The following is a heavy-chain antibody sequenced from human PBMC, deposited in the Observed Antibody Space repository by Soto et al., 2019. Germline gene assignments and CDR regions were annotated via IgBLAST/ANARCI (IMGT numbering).Heavy chain of an antibody. J-gene: IGHJ6*02. V-gene: IGHV3-49*03. Sequence: GGSLRLSCTASGFTFGDYAMSWFRQAPGKGLEWVGFIRSKAYGGTTEYAASVKGRFTISRDDSKSIAYLQMNSLKTEDTAVYYCTSDTMVRGVIMDVWGQGTTVTVSS. CDR2: IRSKAYGGTT. CDR1: GFTFGDYA. D-gene: IGHD3-10*01. CDR3: TSDTMVRGVIMDV.